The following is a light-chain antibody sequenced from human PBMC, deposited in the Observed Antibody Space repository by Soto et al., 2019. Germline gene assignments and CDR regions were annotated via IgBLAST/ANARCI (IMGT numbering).Light chain of an antibody. V-gene: IGKV3-15*01. J-gene: IGKJ4*01. CDR2: GAS. Sequence: EVVMTQSPATLSVSPGERATLSCRASQSLSRNLSWYQQKPGQAPSLLIYGASTRATGIPARFSGSGSGTEFTLTISSLQSEDCAVYSCQKYNHWPRTFGGGTQVEIK. CDR1: QSLSRN. CDR3: QKYNHWPRT.